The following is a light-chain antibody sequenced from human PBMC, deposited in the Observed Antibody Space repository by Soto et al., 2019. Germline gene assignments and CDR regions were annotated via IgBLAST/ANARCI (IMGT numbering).Light chain of an antibody. Sequence: QTVVTQEPSLTVSPGGTVTLTCASSTGAVTSGHYPNWFQQKPGQAPRALIYSTGNKHSCTPARFSGSLPGAKAALTLSGVQPEDEADAYCLLYYAAAQPWVFGGGTKLTVL. CDR1: TGAVTSGHY. CDR2: STG. V-gene: IGLV7-43*01. CDR3: LLYYAAAQPWV. J-gene: IGLJ3*02.